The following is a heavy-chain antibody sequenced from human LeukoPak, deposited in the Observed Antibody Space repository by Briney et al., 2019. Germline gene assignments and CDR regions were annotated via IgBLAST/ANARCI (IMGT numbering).Heavy chain of an antibody. J-gene: IGHJ4*02. D-gene: IGHD3-3*01. CDR1: GFTFSSYW. V-gene: IGHV3-7*01. CDR3: ARVPGGITIFGVDPYGGFDY. Sequence: GGSLRLSCAASGFTFSSYWMSWVRQAPGKGLEWVANIKQDGSEKYYVDSVRGRFTISRDNAKNSLYLQMNSLRAEDTAVYYCARVPGGITIFGVDPYGGFDYWGQGTLVTVSS. CDR2: IKQDGSEK.